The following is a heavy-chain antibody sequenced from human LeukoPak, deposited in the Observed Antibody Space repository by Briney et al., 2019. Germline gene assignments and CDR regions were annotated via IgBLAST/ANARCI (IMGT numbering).Heavy chain of an antibody. CDR2: ISGSGGST. V-gene: IGHV3-23*01. J-gene: IGHJ5*02. Sequence: GGSLRLSCAASGFTFSSYAMSWVRQAPGKGLEWVSAISGSGGSTYYADSVKGRFTISRDNSKNTLYLQMNSLRAEDTAVYYCAKGPDCSSTSCYGNWFGPWGQGTLVTVSS. CDR3: AKGPDCSSTSCYGNWFGP. CDR1: GFTFSSYA. D-gene: IGHD2-2*01.